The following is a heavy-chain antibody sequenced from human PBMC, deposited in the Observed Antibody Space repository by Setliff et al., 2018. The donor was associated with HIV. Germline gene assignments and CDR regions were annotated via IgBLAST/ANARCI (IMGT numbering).Heavy chain of an antibody. V-gene: IGHV3-9*01. D-gene: IGHD3-3*01. J-gene: IGHJ5*02. CDR3: VRVVTIFSTGPHFDP. Sequence: GGSLRLSCAASGFSFDDYAMHWVRQAPGQGLEWVSGISWNIFNIAYADSVKGRFTISRDNAKNTVYLQMNSLRAEDTAVYYCVRVVTIFSTGPHFDPWSQGTLVTVSS. CDR2: ISWNIFNI. CDR1: GFSFDDYA.